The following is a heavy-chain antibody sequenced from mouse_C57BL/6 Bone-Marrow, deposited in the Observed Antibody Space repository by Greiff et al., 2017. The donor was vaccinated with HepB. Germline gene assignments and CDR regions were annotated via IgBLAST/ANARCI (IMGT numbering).Heavy chain of an antibody. J-gene: IGHJ2*01. Sequence: ESGPGLVKPSQSLSLTCSVTGYSITSGYYWNWIRQFPGNTLEWMGYISYDGSNNYNPSLKNRISITRDTSKNQFFLKLNSVTTEDTATYYCARDRGSNYGYYFDYWGQGTTLTVSS. D-gene: IGHD1-2*01. CDR1: GYSITSGYY. CDR3: ARDRGSNYGYYFDY. V-gene: IGHV3-6*01. CDR2: ISYDGSN.